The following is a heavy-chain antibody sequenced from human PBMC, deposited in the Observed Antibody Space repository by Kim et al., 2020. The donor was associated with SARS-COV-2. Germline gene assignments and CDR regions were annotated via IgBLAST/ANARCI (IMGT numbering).Heavy chain of an antibody. CDR3: ARNRLNYYGSGSYYFNFAY. CDR2: IIPIFDTA. Sequence: SVKVSCKASGGTFSSYTISWVRQAPGQGLEWMGGIIPIFDTANYAQKFQGRVTMTADESTSTAYMELSSLRSEDTAVYYCARNRLNYYGSGSYYFNFAYWGQGTLVTVSS. J-gene: IGHJ4*02. V-gene: IGHV1-69*13. CDR1: GGTFSSYT. D-gene: IGHD3-10*01.